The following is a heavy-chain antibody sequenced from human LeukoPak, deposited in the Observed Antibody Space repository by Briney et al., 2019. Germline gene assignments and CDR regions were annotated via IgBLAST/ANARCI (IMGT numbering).Heavy chain of an antibody. D-gene: IGHD3-16*01. CDR2: INPVDSEA. CDR3: ARLVLGNWGDGFDV. Sequence: GESPKISCQASGYSFSRNWIGWVRQMPGKGLEWMGIINPVDSEARYSPSFQGQVTMSVDMSVTTANLQWSSLEASDTAVFYCARLVLGNWGDGFDVWGQGTMVTVSS. CDR1: GYSFSRNW. J-gene: IGHJ3*01. V-gene: IGHV5-51*01.